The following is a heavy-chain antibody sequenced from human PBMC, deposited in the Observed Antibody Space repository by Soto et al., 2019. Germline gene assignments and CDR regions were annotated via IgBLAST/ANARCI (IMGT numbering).Heavy chain of an antibody. V-gene: IGHV4-59*01. Sequence: QVQLQESGPGLVKPSETLSLTCTVSGGSISSYYWSWIRQPPGKGLEWIGFIFYSGSTSYNPSLKSRVTISIDTSGYQFSPKLNSVTAADTAVYYCASMIGDPVLSFDSWGQGTLVAVSS. D-gene: IGHD3-10*02. CDR3: ASMIGDPVLSFDS. CDR1: GGSISSYY. J-gene: IGHJ5*01. CDR2: IFYSGST.